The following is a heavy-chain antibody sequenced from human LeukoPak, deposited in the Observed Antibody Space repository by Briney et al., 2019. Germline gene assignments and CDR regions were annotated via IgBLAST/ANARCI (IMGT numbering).Heavy chain of an antibody. CDR2: IIPIFGTA. J-gene: IGHJ4*02. V-gene: IGHV1-69*05. Sequence: SVKVSCKATGGTFSSYAISWVRQAPGQGLEWMGRIIPIFGTANYAQKFQGRVTITTDESTSTAYMELSSLRSEDTAVYYCARVGDYYDSSGYYFDYWGQGTLVTVSS. CDR1: GGTFSSYA. CDR3: ARVGDYYDSSGYYFDY. D-gene: IGHD3-22*01.